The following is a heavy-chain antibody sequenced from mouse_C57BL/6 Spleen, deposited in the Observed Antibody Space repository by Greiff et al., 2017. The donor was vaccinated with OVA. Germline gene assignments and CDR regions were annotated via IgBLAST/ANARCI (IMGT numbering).Heavy chain of an antibody. CDR2: IDPGDGET. Sequence: VQLQQSGAELVKPGASVKLSCTASGFNIKDYYMNWVKQRPEQGLEWIGRIDPGDGETKYTAKFQGKATITADTSSSTAYLQLSSLTSEDTAVYYCARGGPFAYWGQGTLVTVSA. CDR3: ARGGPFAY. V-gene: IGHV14-2*01. J-gene: IGHJ3*01. D-gene: IGHD1-1*02. CDR1: GFNIKDYY.